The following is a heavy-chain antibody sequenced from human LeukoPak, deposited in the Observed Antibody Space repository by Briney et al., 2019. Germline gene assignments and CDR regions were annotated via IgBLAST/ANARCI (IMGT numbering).Heavy chain of an antibody. D-gene: IGHD4-17*01. CDR2: MHYSGNT. J-gene: IGHJ3*02. Sequence: SETLPLTCSVSGGSISSYYWSWIRQPPGKGLEWIGYMHYSGNTNYNPSLKSRVTISLDTSKNQFSLKLSSVTAADTAVYYCARVGYGDGDAFDIWGQGTMVTVSS. CDR1: GGSISSYY. CDR3: ARVGYGDGDAFDI. V-gene: IGHV4-59*01.